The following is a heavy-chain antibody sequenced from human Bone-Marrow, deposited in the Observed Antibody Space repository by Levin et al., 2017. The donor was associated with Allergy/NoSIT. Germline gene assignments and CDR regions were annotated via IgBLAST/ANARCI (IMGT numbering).Heavy chain of an antibody. CDR2: ISGNGDTS. CDR1: GLIFSSYA. J-gene: IGHJ6*02. D-gene: IGHD6-6*01. CDR3: TKGIASRPGYYYGLDV. V-gene: IGHV3-23*01. Sequence: SCAASGLIFSSYAMNWVRQAPGKGLEWVAGISGNGDTSYTTDSVKGRFTISRDNSKNTLYLQMNSLRAEDSALYYCTKGIASRPGYYYGLDVWGQGTTVTVSS.